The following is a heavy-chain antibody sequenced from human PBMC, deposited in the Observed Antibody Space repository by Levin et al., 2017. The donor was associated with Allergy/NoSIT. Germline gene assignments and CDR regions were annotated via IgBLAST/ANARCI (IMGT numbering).Heavy chain of an antibody. J-gene: IGHJ4*01. Sequence: GESLKISCAASGFVFTNYRMHWVRQAPGKGLMWLSRIDGEGSNTKYVDSVKGRFSISRDNPKNMLYLQINSLTAEDTGVYFCARDIPGSGALDYWGHGTLVTVSS. D-gene: IGHD3-10*01. CDR2: IDGEGSNT. CDR3: ARDIPGSGALDY. V-gene: IGHV3-74*03. CDR1: GFVFTNYR.